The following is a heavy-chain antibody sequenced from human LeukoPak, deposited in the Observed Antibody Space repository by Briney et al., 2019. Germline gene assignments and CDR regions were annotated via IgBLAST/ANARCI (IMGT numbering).Heavy chain of an antibody. Sequence: NPSETLSLTCTVSGGSISSYYWSWIRQPPGKGLEWIGYIYNSGSTNYNPSLKSRVTISADTSKNQFALKLSSVTAADTAVYYCAGTYKYSYYYYMDVWGKGTTVTISS. CDR2: IYNSGST. J-gene: IGHJ6*03. CDR1: GGSISSYY. CDR3: AGTYKYSYYYYMDV. V-gene: IGHV4-59*01. D-gene: IGHD1-14*01.